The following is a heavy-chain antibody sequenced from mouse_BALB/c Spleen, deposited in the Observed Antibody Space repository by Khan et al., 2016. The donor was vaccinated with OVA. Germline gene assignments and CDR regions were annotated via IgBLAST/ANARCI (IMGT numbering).Heavy chain of an antibody. J-gene: IGHJ2*01. CDR3: TRIYRSDFDY. Sequence: EVQLQESGPELVRPGASVKISCTASGYSFTGYFMNWVMQSPGKSLEWIGRINPHIGETFYNQRFKDQATLTVDQSSSTAHMELRSLTSEDSAVYYCTRIYRSDFDYWGQGTTLTVSS. V-gene: IGHV1-20*01. CDR1: GYSFTGYF. D-gene: IGHD6-1*01. CDR2: INPHIGET.